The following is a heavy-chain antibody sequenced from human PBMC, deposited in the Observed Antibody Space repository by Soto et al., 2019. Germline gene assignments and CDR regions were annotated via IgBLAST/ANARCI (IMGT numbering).Heavy chain of an antibody. Sequence: SVKVSCKASGGTFSSYAISWVRQAPGQGLEWMGGIIPIFGTANYAQKFQVRVTITADESTSTAYMELSSLRSEDTAVYYCARDQGSYDFWSGYYGNWFDPWGQGTLVTVSS. J-gene: IGHJ5*02. CDR3: ARDQGSYDFWSGYYGNWFDP. CDR1: GGTFSSYA. D-gene: IGHD3-3*01. CDR2: IIPIFGTA. V-gene: IGHV1-69*13.